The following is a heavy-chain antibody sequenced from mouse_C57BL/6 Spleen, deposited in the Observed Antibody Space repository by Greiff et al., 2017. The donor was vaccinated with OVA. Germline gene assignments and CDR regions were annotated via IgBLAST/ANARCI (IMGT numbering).Heavy chain of an antibody. D-gene: IGHD2-14*01. CDR1: GFTFSSYA. CDR2: ISSGGDYI. V-gene: IGHV5-9-1*02. J-gene: IGHJ1*03. CDR3: TREVPLAFDV. Sequence: EVKLMESGEGLVKPGGSLKLSCAASGFTFSSYAMSWVRQTPEKRLEWVAYISSGGDYIYYADTVKGRFTISRDNARNTLYLQMSSLKSEDTAMYYCTREVPLAFDVWGTGTTVTVSS.